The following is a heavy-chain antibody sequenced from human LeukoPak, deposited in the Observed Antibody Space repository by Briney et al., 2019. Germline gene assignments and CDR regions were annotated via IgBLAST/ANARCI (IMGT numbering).Heavy chain of an antibody. V-gene: IGHV1-18*01. CDR2: ISAYNGNT. CDR1: GYTFTSYG. Sequence: ASVKVSCKASGYTFTSYGISWARQAPGQGLEWMGWISAYNGNTNYAQKLQGRVTMTTDTSTSTAYMELRSLRSDDTAVYYCARALSSSWYFDGPPDPWGQGTLVTVSS. D-gene: IGHD6-13*01. CDR3: ARALSSSWYFDGPPDP. J-gene: IGHJ5*02.